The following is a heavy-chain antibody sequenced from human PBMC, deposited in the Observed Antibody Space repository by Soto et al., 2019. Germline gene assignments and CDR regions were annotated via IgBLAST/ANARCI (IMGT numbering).Heavy chain of an antibody. J-gene: IGHJ4*02. CDR3: ARYYYDSSGYYYVPDY. CDR2: IYYSGST. V-gene: IGHV4-59*01. CDR1: GGSISSYY. Sequence: SETLSLTCTVSGGSISSYYWSWILQPPGKGLEWIGYIYYSGSTNYNPSLKSRVTISVDTSKNQFSLKLSSVTAADTAVYYCARYYYDSSGYYYVPDYWGQGTLVTVS. D-gene: IGHD3-22*01.